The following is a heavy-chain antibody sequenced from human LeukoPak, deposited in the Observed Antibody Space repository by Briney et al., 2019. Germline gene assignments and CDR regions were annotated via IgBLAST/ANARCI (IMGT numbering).Heavy chain of an antibody. CDR3: ARDFGEYCSGGSCQRDYYYGMDV. D-gene: IGHD2-15*01. CDR2: IYYSGST. Sequence: SETLSLTCTVSGGSISSYYWSWIRQPPGKGLEWIGYIYYSGSTNYNPSLKSRVTISVDPSKNQFSLKLSSVTAADTAVYYCARDFGEYCSGGSCQRDYYYGMDVWGQGTTVTVSS. V-gene: IGHV4-59*01. CDR1: GGSISSYY. J-gene: IGHJ6*02.